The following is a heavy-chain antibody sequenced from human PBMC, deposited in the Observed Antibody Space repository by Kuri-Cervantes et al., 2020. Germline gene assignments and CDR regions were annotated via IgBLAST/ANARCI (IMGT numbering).Heavy chain of an antibody. V-gene: IGHV4-61*08. D-gene: IGHD3-22*01. CDR3: ARLNYDGRGYFLDS. J-gene: IGHJ4*02. Sequence: SETLSLTCTVSGGSVSGHDSYWTWLRQPPGKGPEHIGHVYHSGTTNYSPSLRSRATASIDNSKNQFYLKLRSVTAADTAIYFCARLNYDGRGYFLDSWGQGILVTVSS. CDR2: VYHSGTT. CDR1: GGSVSGHDSY.